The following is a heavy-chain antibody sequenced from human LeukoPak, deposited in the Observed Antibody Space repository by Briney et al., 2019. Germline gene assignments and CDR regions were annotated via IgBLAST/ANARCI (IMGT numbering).Heavy chain of an antibody. Sequence: SETLSLTCTVSGGSISSYYWSWIRQPPGKGLEWIGYIYYSGSTNYNPSLKSRVTISVDTSKNQSSLKLSSVTAADTAVYYCARETYYYDSSGYYYFDYWGQGTLVTVSS. J-gene: IGHJ4*02. CDR3: ARETYYYDSSGYYYFDY. D-gene: IGHD3-22*01. CDR2: IYYSGST. V-gene: IGHV4-59*01. CDR1: GGSISSYY.